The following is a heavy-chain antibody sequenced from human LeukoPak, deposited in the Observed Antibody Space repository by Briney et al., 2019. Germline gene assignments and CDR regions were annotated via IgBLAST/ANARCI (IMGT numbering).Heavy chain of an antibody. Sequence: SETLSLTCAVSGGSISSGGYSSSWIRQPPGKGLEWIGYIYHSGSTYYNPSLKSRVTISVDRSKNQFSLKLSSVTAADTAVYYCARSNWNGLPTVSFNWFDPWGQGTLVTVSS. D-gene: IGHD1-1*01. J-gene: IGHJ5*02. CDR1: GGSISSGGYS. CDR3: ARSNWNGLPTVSFNWFDP. V-gene: IGHV4-30-2*01. CDR2: IYHSGST.